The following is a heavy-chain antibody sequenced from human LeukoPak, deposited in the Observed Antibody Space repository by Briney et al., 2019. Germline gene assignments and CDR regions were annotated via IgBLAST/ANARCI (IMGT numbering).Heavy chain of an antibody. CDR3: ARRYPNWFDP. Sequence: SETLSLTCAVYGGSFSGYYWSWIRQPPGKGLEWIGEINHSGSTNYNPSLKSRVTISVDTSKNQFSLKLSSVTAADTAVYYCARRYPNWFDPWGQGTLVTVSS. D-gene: IGHD2-2*01. CDR1: GGSFSGYY. V-gene: IGHV4-34*01. CDR2: INHSGST. J-gene: IGHJ5*02.